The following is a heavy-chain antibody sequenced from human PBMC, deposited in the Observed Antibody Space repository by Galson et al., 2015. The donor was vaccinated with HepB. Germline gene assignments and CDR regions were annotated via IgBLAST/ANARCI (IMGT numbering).Heavy chain of an antibody. D-gene: IGHD2-2*01. V-gene: IGHV1-3*01. CDR2: INAGNGNT. CDR3: ARVDRYCSSTSCYGYYYYYGMDV. Sequence: SVKVSCKASGYTFTSYAMHWVRQAPGQRLEWMGWINAGNGNTKYSQKFQGRVTITRDTSASTAYMELSSLRSEDTAVYYCARVDRYCSSTSCYGYYYYYGMDVWGQGTTVTVSS. CDR1: GYTFTSYA. J-gene: IGHJ6*02.